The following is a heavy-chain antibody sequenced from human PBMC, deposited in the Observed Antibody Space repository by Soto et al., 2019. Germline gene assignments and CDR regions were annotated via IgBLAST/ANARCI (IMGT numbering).Heavy chain of an antibody. V-gene: IGHV4-4*03. D-gene: IGHD2-8*02. Sequence: PETLSLTCAVSGASIGSGGWWSWVRQPPGKGLEWIAEIFHDGNTNYSPSLKSRVTISVDKSQNQFSLNVYSVTAADTSVYYCARHEGWTGPDQWGQGTLVTVSS. J-gene: IGHJ5*02. CDR3: ARHEGWTGPDQ. CDR1: GASIGSGGW. CDR2: IFHDGNT.